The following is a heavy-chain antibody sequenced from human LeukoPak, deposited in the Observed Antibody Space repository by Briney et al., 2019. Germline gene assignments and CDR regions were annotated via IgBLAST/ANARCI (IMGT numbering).Heavy chain of an antibody. CDR1: GFTFSSYG. CDR3: ARDLNGPGGWLVRPFGY. J-gene: IGHJ4*02. Sequence: PGGSLRLSCAASGFTFSSYGMHWVRQAPGKGLEWLAVVSDDGTSKYYADSVKGRFTISRDNSKNTLYLQMNSLRAEDTAVYYCARDLNGPGGWLVRPFGYWGQGTLVTVSS. CDR2: VSDDGTSK. D-gene: IGHD6-19*01. V-gene: IGHV3-30*03.